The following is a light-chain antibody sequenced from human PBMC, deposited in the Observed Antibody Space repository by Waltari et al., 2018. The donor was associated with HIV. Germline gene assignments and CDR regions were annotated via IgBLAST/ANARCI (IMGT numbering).Light chain of an antibody. V-gene: IGLV6-57*01. CDR1: SASIASSY. J-gene: IGLJ2*01. Sequence: NFMLTQPHSASASPGKTVSISCTRSSASIASSYVQWYQQRPCSSPTAVIFEDNQRPSGVPERFSGSIDSSSNSASLTISGLKTEDEADYYCQSYDTTTPVVFGGGTRLTVL. CDR2: EDN. CDR3: QSYDTTTPVV.